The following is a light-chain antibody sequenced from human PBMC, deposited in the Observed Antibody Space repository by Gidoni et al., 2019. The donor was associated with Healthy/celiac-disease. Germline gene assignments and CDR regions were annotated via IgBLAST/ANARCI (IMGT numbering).Light chain of an antibody. V-gene: IGLV2-14*01. J-gene: IGLJ2*01. Sequence: SALPQPASVSGSPGQSITISCTGTSSDVGGYNYVSWYQQPPGKAPKLMIYEVSNRPSGVSNRFSGSKSGNTASLTISGLQAEDEADYYCSSYTSSSTLVVFGGGTKLTVL. CDR2: EVS. CDR1: SSDVGGYNY. CDR3: SSYTSSSTLVV.